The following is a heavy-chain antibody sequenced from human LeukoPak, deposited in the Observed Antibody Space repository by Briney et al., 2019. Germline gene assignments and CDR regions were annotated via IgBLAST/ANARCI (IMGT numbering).Heavy chain of an antibody. D-gene: IGHD3-3*01. V-gene: IGHV3-48*03. Sequence: GGSLRLSCAASGFSFSTYEMIWVRQAPGKGLEWVSSISSRGGTIYYADSVKGRFTISRDNAKNSLYLQMNSLRAEDTAVYYCARRKNTIFGVVTYYFDYWGQGTLVTVSS. CDR3: ARRKNTIFGVVTYYFDY. J-gene: IGHJ4*02. CDR2: ISSRGGTI. CDR1: GFSFSTYE.